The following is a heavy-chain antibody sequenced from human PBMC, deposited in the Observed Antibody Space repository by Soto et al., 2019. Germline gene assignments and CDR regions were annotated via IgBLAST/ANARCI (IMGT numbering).Heavy chain of an antibody. V-gene: IGHV3-21*01. J-gene: IGHJ5*01. D-gene: IGHD3-3*01. Sequence: GGSLRLSCAASGFTFSSYSMNWVRQAPGKGLEWVSSISSSSSYIYYADSVKGRFTISRDNAKNSLYLQMNSLRAEDTAVYYCARDTHDFWSGYFNWFDSWGQGTLVTVSS. CDR1: GFTFSSYS. CDR3: ARDTHDFWSGYFNWFDS. CDR2: ISSSSSYI.